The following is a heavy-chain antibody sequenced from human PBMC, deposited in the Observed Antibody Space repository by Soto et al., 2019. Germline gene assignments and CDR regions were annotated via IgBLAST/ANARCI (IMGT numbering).Heavy chain of an antibody. CDR1: GGSISSGDYY. D-gene: IGHD2-2*01. J-gene: IGHJ6*02. CDR3: ARDQNIVVVPAATRRGMDV. Sequence: SETLSLTCTVSGGSISSGDYYWSWTRQPPGKGLEWIGYIYYSGSTYYNPSLKSRVTISVDTSKNQFSLKLSSVTAADTAVYYCARDQNIVVVPAATRRGMDVWGQGTTVTVSS. V-gene: IGHV4-30-4*01. CDR2: IYYSGST.